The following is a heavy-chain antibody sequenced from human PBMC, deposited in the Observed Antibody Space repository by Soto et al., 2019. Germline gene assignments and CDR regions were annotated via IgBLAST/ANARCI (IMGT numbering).Heavy chain of an antibody. J-gene: IGHJ4*02. CDR1: GDSISSYY. D-gene: IGHD2-8*02. CDR3: SRDLGSVLSH. Sequence: SETLSLTCTLSGDSISSYYWTWIRQPPGKGLEWIGYGHYSGSSKYNPSLKSRVSISVDTSKNQFSLKLSSVTAADTAFYYCSRDLGSVLSHWGQGKRVTVSS. V-gene: IGHV4-59*01. CDR2: GHYSGSS.